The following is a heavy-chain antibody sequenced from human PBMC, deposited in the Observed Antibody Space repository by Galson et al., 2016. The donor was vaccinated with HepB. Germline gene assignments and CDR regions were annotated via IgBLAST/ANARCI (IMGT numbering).Heavy chain of an antibody. Sequence: SETLSLTCTVSADSISTSTSYWGWIRQPPGKGLEWIGTIHYTGVTYSSPSLKSRVTMSVDTSKNQFSLRLTSVTAADTAFYYRARATMSAPRWFDPWGQGTLVTVSS. D-gene: IGHD3-10*02. V-gene: IGHV4-39*07. J-gene: IGHJ5*02. CDR2: IHYTGVT. CDR3: ARATMSAPRWFDP. CDR1: ADSISTSTSY.